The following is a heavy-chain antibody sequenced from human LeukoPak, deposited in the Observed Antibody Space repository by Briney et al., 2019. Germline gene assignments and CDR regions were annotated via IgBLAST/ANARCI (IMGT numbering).Heavy chain of an antibody. D-gene: IGHD2-21*02. CDR2: INPNSGGT. CDR1: GYTFTGYY. Sequence: GASVKLSCKASGYTFTGYYMHWVRQAPGQGLEWMVWINPNSGGTNYAQKFQGRVTMTRDTSISTAYMELSRLRSDDTAVYYCASSAYCGGDCYSPPDYYYYGMDVWGQGTTVTVSS. J-gene: IGHJ6*02. V-gene: IGHV1-2*02. CDR3: ASSAYCGGDCYSPPDYYYYGMDV.